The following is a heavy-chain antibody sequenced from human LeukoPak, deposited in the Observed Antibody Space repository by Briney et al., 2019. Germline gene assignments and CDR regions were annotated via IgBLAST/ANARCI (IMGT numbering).Heavy chain of an antibody. CDR3: ARPESTYGDYVEEFDY. CDR1: GYTFTGHY. V-gene: IGHV1-2*02. CDR2: INPNSGGT. D-gene: IGHD4-17*01. J-gene: IGHJ4*02. Sequence: ASVKVSCKASGYTFTGHYMHWVRQAPGQGLEWMGWINPNSGGTNYAQKFQGRVTMTRDTSISTAYMELSRLRSDDTAVYYCARPESTYGDYVEEFDYWGQGTLVTVSS.